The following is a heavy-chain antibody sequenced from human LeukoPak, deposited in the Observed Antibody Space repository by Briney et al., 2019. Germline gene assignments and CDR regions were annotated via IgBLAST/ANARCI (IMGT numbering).Heavy chain of an antibody. V-gene: IGHV1-69*13. CDR1: GGTFSSYA. D-gene: IGHD3-16*02. Sequence: GASVKVSCKASGGTFSSYAISWVRQAPGQGLEWMGGIIPIFGTANYAQKFQGRVTITADESTSTAYMELSSLRSEDTAVYYCATPGGRSYRYSYFDYWGQGTLVTVSS. J-gene: IGHJ4*02. CDR2: IIPIFGTA. CDR3: ATPGGRSYRYSYFDY.